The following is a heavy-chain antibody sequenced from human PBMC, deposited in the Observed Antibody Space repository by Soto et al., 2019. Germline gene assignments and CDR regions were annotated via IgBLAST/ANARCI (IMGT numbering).Heavy chain of an antibody. CDR3: ARDGGAY. CDR2: ISYDGTNK. CDR1: GFTFRSYA. V-gene: IGHV3-30*14. J-gene: IGHJ4*02. Sequence: QVQLVESGGGVVQPGTSLRLSCEASGFTFRSYAMHWVRQAPGKGLEWVAVISYDGTNKYYADSLKGRFTISRDNSKNILYFLMISLRPEDTALYHCARDGGAYWGQGTLVIVSS. D-gene: IGHD3-16*01.